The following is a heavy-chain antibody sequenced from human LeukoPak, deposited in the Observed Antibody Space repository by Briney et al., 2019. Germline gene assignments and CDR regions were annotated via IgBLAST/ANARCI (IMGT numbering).Heavy chain of an antibody. J-gene: IGHJ4*02. CDR3: AKGGRTTDY. V-gene: IGHV3-23*01. CDR2: IIGSGLST. CDR1: GFTFSSYS. D-gene: IGHD1-7*01. Sequence: GGSLRLSCAASGFTFSSYSMSWVRQAPGKGLDWVSSIIGSGLSTYYADSVKGRFIISRDTSKNTLYLQMNSLRAEDTAVYYCAKGGRTTDYWGQGTLVTVSS.